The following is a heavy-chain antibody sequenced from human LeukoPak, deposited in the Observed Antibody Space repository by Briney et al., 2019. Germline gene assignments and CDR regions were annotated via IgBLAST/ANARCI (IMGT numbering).Heavy chain of an antibody. CDR2: IVGSGDNT. D-gene: IGHD4-17*01. Sequence: GGSLRLSCAASGFTFSAYPMSWVRQAPGKGLEWVSSIVGSGDNTFYADSVKGPFTISRDNSKNTLYLQMNSLRAEDTAVYYCAGNYGDYVRGLDYWGQGTLVTVSS. CDR1: GFTFSAYP. CDR3: AGNYGDYVRGLDY. J-gene: IGHJ4*02. V-gene: IGHV3-23*01.